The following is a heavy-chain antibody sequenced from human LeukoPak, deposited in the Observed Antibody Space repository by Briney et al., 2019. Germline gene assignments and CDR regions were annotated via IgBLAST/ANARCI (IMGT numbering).Heavy chain of an antibody. CDR2: IYYSGST. J-gene: IGHJ3*02. D-gene: IGHD6-19*01. Sequence: SETLSLTCTVSGGSISSYYWSWIRQPPGKGLEWIGYIYYSGSTNYNPSLKSRVTISVDTSKNQFSLKLSSVTAADTAVYYCARHKAVAGTLGAFDIWGQGTMVTVSS. V-gene: IGHV4-59*08. CDR3: ARHKAVAGTLGAFDI. CDR1: GGSISSYY.